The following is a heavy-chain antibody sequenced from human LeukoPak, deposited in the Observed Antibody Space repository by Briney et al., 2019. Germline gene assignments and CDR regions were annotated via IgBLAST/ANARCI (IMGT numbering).Heavy chain of an antibody. D-gene: IGHD3-10*01. CDR3: ARRAAGRPGADYFQH. J-gene: IGHJ1*01. Sequence: GGSLRLSCAASGFTFSGYSMIWVRQAVGKGPEWVSYISASSSYIYYADSVKGRFTISRDNTKNSLYLQMNSLRDEDTAVYYCARRAAGRPGADYFQHWGQGILVTVSS. CDR2: ISASSSYI. V-gene: IGHV3-48*02. CDR1: GFTFSGYS.